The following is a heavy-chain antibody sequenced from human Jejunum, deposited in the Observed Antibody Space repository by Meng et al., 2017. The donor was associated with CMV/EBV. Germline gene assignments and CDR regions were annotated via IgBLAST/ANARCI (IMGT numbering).Heavy chain of an antibody. D-gene: IGHD1-26*01. CDR1: GYTFTGYF. J-gene: IGHJ4*02. Sequence: QVLLVQSGAEVKKPGASVKVSCKTSGYTFTGYFIHWVRQAPGQGLEWMGRINPNTAATDYAQKFQGRVTMTTDTSTNTASMELRSLRSDDTAVYFCARAPVGDTVFDYWGQGTLVTVSS. CDR2: INPNTAAT. CDR3: ARAPVGDTVFDY. V-gene: IGHV1-2*06.